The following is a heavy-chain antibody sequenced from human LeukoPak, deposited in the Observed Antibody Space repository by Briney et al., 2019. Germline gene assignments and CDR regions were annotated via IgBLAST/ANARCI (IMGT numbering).Heavy chain of an antibody. V-gene: IGHV3-7*05. CDR1: GFTFSSCW. J-gene: IGHJ3*01. Sequence: PGGSLRLSCAASGFTFSSCWMSWVRQAPGEGLEWVANIKQDGSENYYVDSVKGRFTISRDNAKNSLYLQMNSLRAEDTAVYYCATSLTTASDTSAHGAFDVWGQGTMVTVSS. CDR3: ATSLTTASDTSAHGAFDV. D-gene: IGHD4-11*01. CDR2: IKQDGSEN.